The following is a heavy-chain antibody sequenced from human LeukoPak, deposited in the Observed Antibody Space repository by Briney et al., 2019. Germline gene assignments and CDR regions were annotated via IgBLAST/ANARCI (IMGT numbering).Heavy chain of an antibody. Sequence: SETLSLTCTVSGGSISSNNYYWGWIRQPPGKGLEWIGSIYHSGRTYYDPSLKSRVTISVDTSKNQFSLKLSSVTAADTAAYYCAREYCSSASCYVVVHFDYWGQGTLVTVSS. D-gene: IGHD2-2*01. J-gene: IGHJ4*02. CDR3: AREYCSSASCYVVVHFDY. CDR2: IYHSGRT. V-gene: IGHV4-39*07. CDR1: GGSISSNNYY.